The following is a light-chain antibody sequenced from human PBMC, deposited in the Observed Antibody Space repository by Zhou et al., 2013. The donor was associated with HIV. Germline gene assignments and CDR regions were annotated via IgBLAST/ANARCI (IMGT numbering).Light chain of an antibody. CDR3: QQRSNWFT. J-gene: IGKJ5*01. CDR1: QSVSNY. V-gene: IGKV3-11*02. CDR2: GAS. Sequence: EIVMTQSPTTLSVTPGERATLSCRASQSVSNYIAWYQQKPGQAPRLLIYGASTRATGIPDRFSGSGSGRDFTLTISRLEPEDFAVYYCQQRSNWFTFGQGTRLEIK.